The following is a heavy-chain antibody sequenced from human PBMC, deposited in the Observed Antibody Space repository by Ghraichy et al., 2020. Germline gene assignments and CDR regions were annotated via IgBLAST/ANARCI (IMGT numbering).Heavy chain of an antibody. D-gene: IGHD2-21*02. CDR2: IYYSGST. Sequence: SQTLSLTCTVSGGSISSYYWSWIRQPPGKGLEWIGYIYYSGSTNYNPSLKSRVTISVDTSKNQFSLKLSSVTAADTAVYYCASEAVGGDPFYFDLWGRGTLVTVSS. J-gene: IGHJ2*01. CDR1: GGSISSYY. V-gene: IGHV4-59*08. CDR3: ASEAVGGDPFYFDL.